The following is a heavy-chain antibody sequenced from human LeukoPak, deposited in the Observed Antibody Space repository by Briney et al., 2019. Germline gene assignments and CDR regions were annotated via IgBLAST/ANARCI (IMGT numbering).Heavy chain of an antibody. V-gene: IGHV1-69*13. CDR2: IIPIFGTA. D-gene: IGHD2-15*01. CDR1: GGTFSSYA. Sequence: SVKVSCKASGGTFSSYAISWVRQAPGQGLEWMGGIIPIFGTANYAQKFQGRVTITADESTSTAYMELSSLRSEDTAVYYCARPHCSGGSCYSSPNYYYYYYGMDVWAKGPRSPSP. CDR3: ARPHCSGGSCYSSPNYYYYYYGMDV. J-gene: IGHJ6*02.